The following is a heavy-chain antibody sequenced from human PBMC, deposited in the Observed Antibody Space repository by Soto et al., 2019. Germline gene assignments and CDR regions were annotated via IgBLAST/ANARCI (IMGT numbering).Heavy chain of an antibody. CDR2: ISWNSGSI. V-gene: IGHV3-9*01. CDR3: AKVETIVATINSPFDY. Sequence: EVQLVESGGGLVQPGRSLRLSCAASGFTFDDYAMHWVRQAPGKGLEWVSGISWNSGSIGYADSVKGRFTISRDNAKNSLYLQINILRAEDTALYYCAKVETIVATINSPFDYWGQGTLVTVSS. J-gene: IGHJ4*02. CDR1: GFTFDDYA. D-gene: IGHD5-12*01.